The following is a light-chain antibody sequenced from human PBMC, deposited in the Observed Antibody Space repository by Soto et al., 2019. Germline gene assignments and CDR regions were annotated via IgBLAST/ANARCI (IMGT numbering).Light chain of an antibody. CDR1: SSHVGGYNS. CDR2: EVS. CDR3: SSYTTSSTLLYV. V-gene: IGLV2-14*01. Sequence: QSALTQPASVSGSPGQSITISCTGTSSHVGGYNSVSWYQQHPGKAPKLMIYEVSNRPSGVSNRFSGSKSGNTASLTISGLQAEDEADYYCSSYTTSSTLLYVFGTGTKVTVL. J-gene: IGLJ1*01.